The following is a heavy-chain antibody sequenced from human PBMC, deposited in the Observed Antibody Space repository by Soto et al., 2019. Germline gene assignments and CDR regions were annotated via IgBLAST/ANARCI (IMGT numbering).Heavy chain of an antibody. CDR3: ARGVIA. J-gene: IGHJ5*02. Sequence: SETLSLTCSVSGGSVNSGGYSWSWIRQPPGKGLEWIGFISPSGSPAYNPSLKSRVTISVDRSNNQISLELSSVTAADTAVYYCARGVIAWGPGTLVTVSS. CDR2: ISPSGSP. V-gene: IGHV4-30-2*01. D-gene: IGHD3-16*02. CDR1: GGSVNSGGYS.